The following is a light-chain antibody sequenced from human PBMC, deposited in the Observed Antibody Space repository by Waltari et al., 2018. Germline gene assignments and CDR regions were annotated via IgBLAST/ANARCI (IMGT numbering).Light chain of an antibody. CDR2: DAS. V-gene: IGKV3-11*01. CDR3: QQRSNWPMIT. Sequence: IVLTQSPATLSLSPGERATLSCRASQSVSSYLAWYHQKPGQAPRLLIYDASNTATGIPARFSGSGSGTDFTITISSLEPEDVAVYYCQQRSNWPMITFGQGTRLEIK. J-gene: IGKJ5*01. CDR1: QSVSSY.